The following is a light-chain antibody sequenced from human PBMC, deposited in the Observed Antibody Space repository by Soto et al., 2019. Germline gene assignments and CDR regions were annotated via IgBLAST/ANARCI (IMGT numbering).Light chain of an antibody. J-gene: IGLJ3*02. V-gene: IGLV1-44*01. Sequence: QSVLTQPPSASGTPGQRVTISCSGSNSNIGSNIVNWYKQLPGTAPKLLIYSYNHRPSGVPDRFSGSKSGTSASLAISGLQSEDEADYYCVAWDDSLNGWVFGGGTKVTVL. CDR3: VAWDDSLNGWV. CDR1: NSNIGSNI. CDR2: SYN.